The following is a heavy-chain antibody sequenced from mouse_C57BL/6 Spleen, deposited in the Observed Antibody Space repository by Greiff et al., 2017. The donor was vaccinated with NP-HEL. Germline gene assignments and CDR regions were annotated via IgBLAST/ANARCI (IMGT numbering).Heavy chain of an antibody. CDR3: ARLDLLRDAMDY. J-gene: IGHJ4*01. CDR1: GYAFSSYW. Sequence: VQLQQSGAELVKPGASVKISCKASGYAFSSYWMNWVKQRPGKGLEWIGQIYPGDGDTNYNGKFKGKATLTADKSCSPAYMQLSSLTSEDSAVYFCARLDLLRDAMDYWGQGTSVTVSS. V-gene: IGHV1-80*01. D-gene: IGHD2-1*01. CDR2: IYPGDGDT.